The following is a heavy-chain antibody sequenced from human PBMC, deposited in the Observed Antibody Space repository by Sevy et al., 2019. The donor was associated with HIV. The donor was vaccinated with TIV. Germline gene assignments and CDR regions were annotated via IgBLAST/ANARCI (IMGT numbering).Heavy chain of an antibody. Sequence: GGSLRLSCAASGFIFSKFDLSWVRQAPGRGLEWVSDVSGNDGSTYYAASVKGRFTISRDISENMLYLQMNSLSAEDTAVYYCAKDFSYGGNSWNFDFWGQGTLVTVSS. J-gene: IGHJ4*02. V-gene: IGHV3-23*01. CDR1: GFIFSKFD. CDR3: AKDFSYGGNSWNFDF. CDR2: VSGNDGST. D-gene: IGHD4-17*01.